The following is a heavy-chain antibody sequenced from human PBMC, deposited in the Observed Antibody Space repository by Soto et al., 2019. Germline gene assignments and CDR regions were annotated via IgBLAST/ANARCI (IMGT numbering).Heavy chain of an antibody. CDR2: IYPGDSDT. Sequence: GSLKTSCQASGYTFNNYWIAWVRQMPGKGLEYVGIIYPGDSDTRYSPPLQGQVTISADTSISTAYLQWSSLKASDTAMYYCARLETGMDVWGQGTTVTGSS. J-gene: IGHJ6*02. CDR3: ARLETGMDV. CDR1: GYTFNNYW. V-gene: IGHV5-51*01.